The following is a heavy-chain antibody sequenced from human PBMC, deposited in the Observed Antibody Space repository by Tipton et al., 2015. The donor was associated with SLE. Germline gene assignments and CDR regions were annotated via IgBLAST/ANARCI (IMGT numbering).Heavy chain of an antibody. CDR1: GGSISSGGYY. Sequence: TLSLTCTVSGGSISSGGYYWSWIRQHPGKGLEWIGYIYYSGSTYYNPSLKSRVTISVDTSKNQFSLKLSSVTAADTAVYYCARGGPPWIQLWYLWYFDLWGRGTLVTVSS. CDR3: ARGGPPWIQLWYLWYFDL. V-gene: IGHV4-31*03. J-gene: IGHJ2*01. CDR2: IYYSGST. D-gene: IGHD5-18*01.